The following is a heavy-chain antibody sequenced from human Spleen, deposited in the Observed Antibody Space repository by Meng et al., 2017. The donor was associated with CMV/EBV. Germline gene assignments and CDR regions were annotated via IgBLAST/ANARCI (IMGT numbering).Heavy chain of an antibody. CDR2: INHSGST. D-gene: IGHD1-1*01. V-gene: IGHV4-34*01. CDR3: AREIYHSGTGPNWFDP. CDR1: GESFSGNY. J-gene: IGHJ5*02. Sequence: SQTLSLTCGVYGESFSGNYWSWIRQPPGKGLEWIGEINHSGSTYYNPSLKSRVSISVDTSKNQFSLKLSSVTAADTAVYYCAREIYHSGTGPNWFDPWGQGTLVTVSS.